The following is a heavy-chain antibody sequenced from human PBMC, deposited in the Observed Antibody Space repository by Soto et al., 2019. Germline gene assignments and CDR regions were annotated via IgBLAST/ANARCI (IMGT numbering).Heavy chain of an antibody. CDR2: IYYSGST. V-gene: IGHV4-61*01. D-gene: IGHD6-19*01. CDR3: ARDXAIAVAGAYYYYYGMDV. Sequence: SETLSLTCTVSGGSVSSGSYYWSWIRQPPGKGLEWIGYIYYSGSTNYNPSLKSRVTISVDTSKNQFSLKLSSVTAADTAVYYCARDXAIAVAGAYYYYYGMDVWGRGTTVTVSS. J-gene: IGHJ6*02. CDR1: GGSVSSGSYY.